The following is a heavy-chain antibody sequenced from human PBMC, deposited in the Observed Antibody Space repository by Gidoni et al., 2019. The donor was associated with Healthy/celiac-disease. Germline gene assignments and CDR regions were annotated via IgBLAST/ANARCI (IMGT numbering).Heavy chain of an antibody. CDR3: ARVPLGWP. J-gene: IGHJ4*02. D-gene: IGHD6-19*01. CDR1: GGSFSGYY. CDR2: INHSGST. V-gene: IGHV4-34*01. Sequence: QVQLQQWGAARLTPSETLSPTCAVYGGSFSGYYWSWIRQPPGKGLAWMGEINHSGSTNYNPSLKSRVTISVDTSKNQFSLKLSSVTAADTAVYYCARVPLGWPWGQGTLVTVSS.